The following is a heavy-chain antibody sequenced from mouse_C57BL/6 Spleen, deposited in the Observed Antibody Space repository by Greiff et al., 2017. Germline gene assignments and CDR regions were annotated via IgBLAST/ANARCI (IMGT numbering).Heavy chain of an antibody. V-gene: IGHV5-6*02. CDR2: ISSGGSYT. J-gene: IGHJ3*01. Sequence: DVMLVESGGDLVKPGGSLKLSCAASGFTFSSYGMSWVRQTPDKRLEWVATISSGGSYTYYPDSVKGRFTISRDNAKNTLYLQMSSLKSEDTAMYYCARHGDYDAWFAYWGQGTLVTVSA. CDR1: GFTFSSYG. CDR3: ARHGDYDAWFAY. D-gene: IGHD2-4*01.